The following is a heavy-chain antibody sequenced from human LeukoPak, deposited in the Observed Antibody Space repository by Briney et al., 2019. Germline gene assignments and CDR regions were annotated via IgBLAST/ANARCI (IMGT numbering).Heavy chain of an antibody. CDR2: ISSSSSYI. D-gene: IGHD4-17*01. Sequence: GGSLRLSCAASGFTFSSYEMNWVRQTPGKGLEWVSYISSSSSYIYYADSVKGRFTISRDNAKNSLYLQMNSLRAEDTAVYYCARDRWGDYAFDYWGQGTLVTVSS. CDR1: GFTFSSYE. CDR3: ARDRWGDYAFDY. V-gene: IGHV3-21*05. J-gene: IGHJ4*02.